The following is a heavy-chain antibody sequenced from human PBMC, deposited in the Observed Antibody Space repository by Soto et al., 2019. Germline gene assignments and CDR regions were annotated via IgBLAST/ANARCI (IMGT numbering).Heavy chain of an antibody. CDR3: ASLSQYPLPYMDV. CDR2: IYYSGST. Sequence: SETLSLTCTVSGGSISSSSYYWGWIRQPPGKGLEWIGSIYYSGSTYYNPSLKSRVTISVDTSKNQFSLKLSSVIAADTAVYYCASLSQYPLPYMDVWGKGTTVTVSS. CDR1: GGSISSSSYY. J-gene: IGHJ6*03. D-gene: IGHD2-2*01. V-gene: IGHV4-39*01.